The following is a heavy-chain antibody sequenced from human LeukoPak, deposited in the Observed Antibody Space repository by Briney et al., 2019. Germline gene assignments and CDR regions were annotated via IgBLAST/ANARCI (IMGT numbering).Heavy chain of an antibody. CDR2: IYTSGNT. J-gene: IGHJ6*03. V-gene: IGHV4-4*07. Sequence: PSETLPLTCTVSDGSISSYYWSWIRQPAGKGLGWIGRIYTSGNTNYHPSLRSRVTMSVDTSKNQFSLKLSSVTAADTAVYYCARGLYDSTGYPKKYFYYMDVWGKGTTVVVSS. D-gene: IGHD3-22*01. CDR1: DGSISSYY. CDR3: ARGLYDSTGYPKKYFYYMDV.